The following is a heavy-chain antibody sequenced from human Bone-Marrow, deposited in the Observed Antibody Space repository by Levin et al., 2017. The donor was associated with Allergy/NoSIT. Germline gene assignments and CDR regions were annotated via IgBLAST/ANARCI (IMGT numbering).Heavy chain of an antibody. CDR3: ARGRVSAFDY. V-gene: IGHV6-1*01. CDR2: TYYRSRWSS. D-gene: IGHD2-2*01. J-gene: IGHJ4*02. CDR1: GDSLSTNGVA. Sequence: TTSETLSLTCAISGDSLSTNGVAWNWIRQSPSRGLEWLGRTYYRSRWSSDYAVSVKSRITINPDTSKNQFSLLLNSVTPEDTAVYYCARGRVSAFDYWGQGTLVTVSS.